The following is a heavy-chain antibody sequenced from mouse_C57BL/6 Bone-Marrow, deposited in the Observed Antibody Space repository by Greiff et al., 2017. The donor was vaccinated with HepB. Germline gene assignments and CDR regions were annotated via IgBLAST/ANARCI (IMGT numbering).Heavy chain of an antibody. CDR2: ISSGGSYT. CDR3: ARPIYGNYDYAMDY. CDR1: GFTFSSYG. D-gene: IGHD2-1*01. Sequence: EVKLMESGGDLVKPGGSLKLSCAASGFTFSSYGMSWVRQTPDKRLEWVATISSGGSYTYYPDSVKGRFTISRDNAKNTLYLQMSSLKSEDTAMYYCARPIYGNYDYAMDYWGQGTSVTVSS. V-gene: IGHV5-6*01. J-gene: IGHJ4*01.